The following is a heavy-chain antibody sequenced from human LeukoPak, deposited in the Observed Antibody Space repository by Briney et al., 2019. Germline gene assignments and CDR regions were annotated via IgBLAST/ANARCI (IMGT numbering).Heavy chain of an antibody. D-gene: IGHD3-16*01. V-gene: IGHV3-23*01. CDR3: AGDTPPGGDYYFDY. CDR1: GFTFNTYG. CDR2: ISGSGGST. Sequence: GGSLRLSCAASGFTFNTYGMSWVRQAPGKGLEWVSAISGSGGSTYYADSVKGRFTISRDNSKNTLYLQMNSLRGEDTAVYYCAGDTPPGGDYYFDYWGQGTLVIVSS. J-gene: IGHJ4*02.